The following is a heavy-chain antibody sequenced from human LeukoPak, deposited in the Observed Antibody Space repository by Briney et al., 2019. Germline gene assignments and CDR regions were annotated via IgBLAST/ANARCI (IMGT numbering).Heavy chain of an antibody. CDR3: ARGVDYYYYMDV. V-gene: IGHV3-21*01. CDR1: GFTFSSYW. D-gene: IGHD2-15*01. J-gene: IGHJ6*03. CDR2: ISSSSSYI. Sequence: PGGSLRLSCAASGFTFSSYWMHWVRQAPGKGLEWVSSISSSSSYIYYADSVKGRFTISRDNAKNSLYLQMNSLRAEDTAVYYCARGVDYYYYMDVWGKGTTVTVSS.